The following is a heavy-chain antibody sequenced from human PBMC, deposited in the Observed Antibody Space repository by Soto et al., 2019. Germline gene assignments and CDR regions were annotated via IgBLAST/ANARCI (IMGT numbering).Heavy chain of an antibody. D-gene: IGHD3-9*01. J-gene: IGHJ3*02. CDR3: AKKYFDWLDAFDI. CDR2: ISGSGGST. Sequence: GGSLRLSCAASGFTFSSYAMSWVRQAPGKGLEWVSAISGSGGSTYYADSVKGRFTISRDNSKNMLYLQMNSLRAEDTAVYYCAKKYFDWLDAFDIWGQGTMVTVSS. CDR1: GFTFSSYA. V-gene: IGHV3-23*01.